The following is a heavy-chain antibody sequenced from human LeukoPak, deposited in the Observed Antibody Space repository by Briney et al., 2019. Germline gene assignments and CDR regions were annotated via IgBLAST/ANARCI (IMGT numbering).Heavy chain of an antibody. Sequence: ASVKVSCKASGYTFTSYDINWVRQATGQGLEWMGWMKPNSGNTGYAQKFQGRVTMTRNTSISTAYMELSSLGSEDTAVYYCARGLSSGSYYYYYYMDVWGKGTTVTVSS. J-gene: IGHJ6*03. V-gene: IGHV1-8*01. CDR3: ARGLSSGSYYYYYYMDV. CDR1: GYTFTSYD. CDR2: MKPNSGNT. D-gene: IGHD6-19*01.